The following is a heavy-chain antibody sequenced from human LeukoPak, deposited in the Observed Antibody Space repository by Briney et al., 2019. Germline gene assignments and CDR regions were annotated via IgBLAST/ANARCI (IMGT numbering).Heavy chain of an antibody. CDR3: ARDFRTPSTVTTWWEGAFDI. CDR2: INPSSGGT. CDR1: GYTFTAYY. Sequence: ASMKVSCKASGYTFTAYYMHWVRQAPGQGLEWMGWINPSSGGTNYAQNFQGRVTMTRDTSISTAFMELSSLKSDDTAVYYCARDFRTPSTVTTWWEGAFDIWGQGTMVTVSS. D-gene: IGHD4-11*01. J-gene: IGHJ3*02. V-gene: IGHV1-2*02.